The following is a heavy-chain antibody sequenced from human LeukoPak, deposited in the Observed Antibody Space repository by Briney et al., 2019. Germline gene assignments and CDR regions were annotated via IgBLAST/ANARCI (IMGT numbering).Heavy chain of an antibody. CDR2: IISSGSTI. Sequence: GSLRLSFAASGFAFSSYEMNWGRRAPGKGVGWVSYIISSGSTIYYSDSVKGGFTISRDNAKNSLYLQMNSLRAEDTAVYYCARVVPAAPFDYWGQGTLVTVSS. CDR3: ARVVPAAPFDY. D-gene: IGHD2-2*01. CDR1: GFAFSSYE. J-gene: IGHJ4*02. V-gene: IGHV3-48*03.